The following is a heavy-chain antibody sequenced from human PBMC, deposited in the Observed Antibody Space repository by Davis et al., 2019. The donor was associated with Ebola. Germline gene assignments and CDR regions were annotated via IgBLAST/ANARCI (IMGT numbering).Heavy chain of an antibody. CDR3: AKKGT. V-gene: IGHV3-9*01. Sequence: SLKISCAASGFTFDDYAMHWVRQAPGKGLEWVSGISWNSGSIGYADSVKGRFTISRDNAKNSLYLQMNSLRAEDTALYYCAKKGTWGQGTMVTVSS. CDR1: GFTFDDYA. J-gene: IGHJ3*01. CDR2: ISWNSGSI.